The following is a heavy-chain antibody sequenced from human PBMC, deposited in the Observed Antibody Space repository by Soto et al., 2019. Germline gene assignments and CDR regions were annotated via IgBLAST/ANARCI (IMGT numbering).Heavy chain of an antibody. V-gene: IGHV1-69*02. Sequence: GASVKVSCKASGGTFSSYTISWVRQAPGQGLEWMGRIIPILGIANYAQKFQGRVTITADKSTSTAYMELSSLRSEDTAVYYCARVYPHGSGYLDYWGQGTLVTVSS. CDR1: GGTFSSYT. D-gene: IGHD3-10*01. CDR3: ARVYPHGSGYLDY. J-gene: IGHJ4*02. CDR2: IIPILGIA.